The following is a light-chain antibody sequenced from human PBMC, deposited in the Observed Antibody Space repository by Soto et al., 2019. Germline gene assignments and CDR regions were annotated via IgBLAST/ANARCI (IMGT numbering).Light chain of an antibody. J-gene: IGKJ4*01. CDR2: DAS. CDR1: QSVSTY. CDR3: QQYHNWPPLT. V-gene: IGKV3-15*01. Sequence: EIVMTQSPATLSVSPGERVTLSCRASQSVSTYLAWYQHNPGQAPRLLIYDASTRATCIPARFRGSGSGTEFTLTISSLQSEDFAVYYCQQYHNWPPLTFGGGTKVEIK.